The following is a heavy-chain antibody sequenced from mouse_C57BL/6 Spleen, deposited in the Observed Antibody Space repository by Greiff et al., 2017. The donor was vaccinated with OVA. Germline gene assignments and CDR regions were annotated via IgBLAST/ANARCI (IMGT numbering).Heavy chain of an antibody. J-gene: IGHJ4*01. Sequence: DAGGGLVQPKGSLKLSCAASGFSFNTYAMNWVRQAPGKGLEWVARIRSKSNNYATYYAHSVTDRSTISRDDSESMLYLQMNNLKTEDTAMYYCVRQEGDYDDYYAMDYWGQGTSVTVSS. CDR3: VRQEGDYDDYYAMDY. CDR1: GFSFNTYA. D-gene: IGHD2-4*01. V-gene: IGHV10-1*01. CDR2: IRSKSNNYAT.